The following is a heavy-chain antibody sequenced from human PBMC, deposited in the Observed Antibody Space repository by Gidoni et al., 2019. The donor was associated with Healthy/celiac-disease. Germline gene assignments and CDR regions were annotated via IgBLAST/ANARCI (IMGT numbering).Heavy chain of an antibody. CDR1: GFTFSSYS. J-gene: IGHJ4*02. CDR3: AREADY. V-gene: IGHV3-21*01. CDR2: ISSIRSYI. Sequence: EVLLVEYGGGVVKPGGSLRLSCAASGFTFSSYSLNWVRQAPGKGLGWVSSISSIRSYIYYADSVKGRFTISRDNAKKSLYLQMNSLRAEDTAVYYCAREADYWGQGTLVTVSS.